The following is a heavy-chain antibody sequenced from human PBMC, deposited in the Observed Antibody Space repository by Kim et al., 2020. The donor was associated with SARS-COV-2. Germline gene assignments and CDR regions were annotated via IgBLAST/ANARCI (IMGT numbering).Heavy chain of an antibody. CDR2: TSYDGSNK. CDR3: ARVTTSCCFSSFDS. V-gene: IGHV3-30-3*01. J-gene: IGHJ4*02. CDR1: GFTFSNYA. Sequence: GGSLRLSCAASGFTFSNYAMHWVRQAPGKGLEWVAVTSYDGSNKYYAESVKGRLTISRDNSKNTLFLHINSLRTEDTAVYYCARVTTSCCFSSFDSWGQGTLVTVSS. D-gene: IGHD2-2*01.